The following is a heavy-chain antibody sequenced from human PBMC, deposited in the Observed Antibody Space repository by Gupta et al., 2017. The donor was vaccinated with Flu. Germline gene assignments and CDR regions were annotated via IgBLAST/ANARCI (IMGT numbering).Heavy chain of an antibody. D-gene: IGHD2-2*01. Sequence: PGQGLEWMGWTNTNTGNPTYAQGFTGRFVFSLDTSVSTAYLHISSLKAEVTAVYYCARNVRYCSSTSCSSFDYWGQGTLVTVSS. CDR3: ARNVRYCSSTSCSSFDY. V-gene: IGHV7-4-1*02. J-gene: IGHJ4*02. CDR2: TNTNTGNP.